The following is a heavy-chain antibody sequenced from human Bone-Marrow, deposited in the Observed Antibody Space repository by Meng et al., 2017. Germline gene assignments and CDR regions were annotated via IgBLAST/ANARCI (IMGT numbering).Heavy chain of an antibody. V-gene: IGHV4-4*02. D-gene: IGHD2/OR15-2a*01. Sequence: SETLSLTCVVSGGSISSIDWWSLLRQSPGKGLEWIWEIYHSGYTNYNSSLKSRITISVDKPNNQFSLTLNSVTAADTAVYYCTRNEYYYIGYWGQGATVTVSS. CDR2: IYHSGYT. J-gene: IGHJ4*02. CDR3: TRNEYYYIGY. CDR1: GGSISSIDW.